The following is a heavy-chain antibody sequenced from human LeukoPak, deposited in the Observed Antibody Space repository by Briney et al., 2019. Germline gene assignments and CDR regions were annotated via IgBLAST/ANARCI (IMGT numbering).Heavy chain of an antibody. Sequence: GSLRLSCAASGFTFSTYNMNWVRQAPGKGLEWVSYISSTRSTVSYADSVKGRFTISRDNAKNSLFLQMNSLRAEDTAAYYCARAKYGSGYVFDYWGQGTLVTVSS. V-gene: IGHV3-48*01. CDR1: GFTFSTYN. CDR2: ISSTRSTV. CDR3: ARAKYGSGYVFDY. J-gene: IGHJ4*02. D-gene: IGHD3-10*01.